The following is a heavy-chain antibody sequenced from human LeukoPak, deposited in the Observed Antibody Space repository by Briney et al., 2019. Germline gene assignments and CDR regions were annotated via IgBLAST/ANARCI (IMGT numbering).Heavy chain of an antibody. CDR2: IDIYSTKT. CDR1: GFTFSTYA. V-gene: IGHV3-23*05. D-gene: IGHD1-1*01. CDR3: ARDWKADF. J-gene: IGHJ4*01. Sequence: GGSLRLSCATSGFTFSTYAMTWVRQAPGKGLEWVSAIDIYSTKTNYADSVKGRFTISRDNSKNTLYLQMNSLRGEDTAIYYCARDWKADFWGHGTLVTVSS.